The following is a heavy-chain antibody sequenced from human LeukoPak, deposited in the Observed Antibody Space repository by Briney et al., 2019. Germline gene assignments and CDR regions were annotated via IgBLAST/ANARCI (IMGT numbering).Heavy chain of an antibody. D-gene: IGHD2-21*01. CDR1: GGSISSYY. Sequence: SETLSLTCTVSGGSISSYYWSWIRQPAGKGLEWIGRIYTSGSTNYNPSLKSRVTMSVDTSKNQFSLKLSSVTAADTAVYYCAREAYCGGDCYNDYWGQGTLVTVSS. CDR2: IYTSGST. J-gene: IGHJ4*02. V-gene: IGHV4-4*07. CDR3: AREAYCGGDCYNDY.